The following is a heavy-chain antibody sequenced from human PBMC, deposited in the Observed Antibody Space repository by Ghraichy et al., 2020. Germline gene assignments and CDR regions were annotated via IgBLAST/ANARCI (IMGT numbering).Heavy chain of an antibody. D-gene: IGHD6-19*01. V-gene: IGHV4-34*01. CDR2: INHSGST. Sequence: SETLSLTCAVYGGSFSGYYWSWIRQPPGKGLEWIGEINHSGSTNYNPSLKSRVTISVDTSKNQFSLKLSSVTAADTAVYYCARGRGMSSGWYGSGSYSRYYYYYYGMDVWGQGTTVTVSS. CDR3: ARGRGMSSGWYGSGSYSRYYYYYYGMDV. J-gene: IGHJ6*02. CDR1: GGSFSGYY.